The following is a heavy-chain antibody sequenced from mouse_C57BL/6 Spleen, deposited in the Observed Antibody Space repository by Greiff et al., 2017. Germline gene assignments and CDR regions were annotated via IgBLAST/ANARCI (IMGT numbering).Heavy chain of an antibody. Sequence: QVQLQQSGAELAKPGASVKLSCKASGYTFTSYGISWVKRRTGQGLEWIGEIYPRSGNTYYNEKFKGKATLTADKSSSTAYMELRSLTSEDSAVYFCAILYYGSSPVDDWGKGTTLTVSS. CDR2: IYPRSGNT. CDR1: GYTFTSYG. J-gene: IGHJ2*01. D-gene: IGHD1-1*01. CDR3: AILYYGSSPVDD. V-gene: IGHV1-81*01.